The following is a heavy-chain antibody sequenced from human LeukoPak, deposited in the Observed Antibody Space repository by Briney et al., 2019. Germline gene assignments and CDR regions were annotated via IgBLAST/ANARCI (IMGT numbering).Heavy chain of an antibody. V-gene: IGHV1-8*01. Sequence: ASVKVSCKASGYTFTSYDINWVRQATGQGLEWMGWMNPNSGNTGYAQKLQGRVTMTRNTSISTAYMELSRLRSEDTAAYYCATTPGVAVAGTSDYWGQGTLVTVSS. CDR1: GYTFTSYD. CDR2: MNPNSGNT. J-gene: IGHJ4*02. D-gene: IGHD6-19*01. CDR3: ATTPGVAVAGTSDY.